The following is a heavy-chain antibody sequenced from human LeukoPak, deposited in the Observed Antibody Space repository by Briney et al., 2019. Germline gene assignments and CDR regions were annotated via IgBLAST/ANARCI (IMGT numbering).Heavy chain of an antibody. CDR1: GFTFSSYA. CDR3: AKDPPPLTTVTYWGGYYFWSQPGYYFDY. D-gene: IGHD4-17*01. CDR2: ISGSGGST. Sequence: PGGSLRLSCAASGFTFSSYAMSWVRQAPGKGLEWVSAISGSGGSTYYADSVKGRFTISRDNSKNTLYLQMNSLRAEDTAVYYCAKDPPPLTTVTYWGGYYFWSQPGYYFDYWGQGTLVTVSS. J-gene: IGHJ4*02. V-gene: IGHV3-23*01.